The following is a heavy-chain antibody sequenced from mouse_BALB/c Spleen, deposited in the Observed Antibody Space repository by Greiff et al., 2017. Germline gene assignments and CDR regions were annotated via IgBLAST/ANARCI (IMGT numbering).Heavy chain of an antibody. V-gene: IGHV1-5*01. CDR3: TRHGSSPYWYFDV. J-gene: IGHJ1*01. CDR2: IYPGNSDT. Sequence: EVQLQQSGTVLARPGASVKMSCKASGYSFTSYWMHWVKQRPGQGLEWIGAIYPGNSDTSYNQKFKGKAKLTAVTSASTAYMELSSLTNEDSAVYYCTRHGSSPYWYFDVWGAGTTVTVSS. D-gene: IGHD1-1*01. CDR1: GYSFTSYW.